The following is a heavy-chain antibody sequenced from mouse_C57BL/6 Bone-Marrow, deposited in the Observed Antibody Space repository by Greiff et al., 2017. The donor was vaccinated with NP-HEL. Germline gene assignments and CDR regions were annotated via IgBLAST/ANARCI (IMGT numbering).Heavy chain of an antibody. CDR2: ISNGGGST. D-gene: IGHD1-1*01. Sequence: EVKVVESGGGLVQPGGSLKLSCAASGFTFSDYYMYWVRQTPEKRLEWVAYISNGGGSTYYPDTVKGRFTISRDNAKNTLYLQMSRLKSEDTAMYYCARHGGSSYYFDYWGQGTTLTVSS. V-gene: IGHV5-12*01. J-gene: IGHJ2*01. CDR3: ARHGGSSYYFDY. CDR1: GFTFSDYY.